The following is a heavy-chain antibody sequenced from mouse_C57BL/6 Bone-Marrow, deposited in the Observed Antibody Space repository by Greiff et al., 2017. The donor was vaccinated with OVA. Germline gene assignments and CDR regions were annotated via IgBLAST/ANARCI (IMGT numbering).Heavy chain of an antibody. Sequence: VQLHQPGADLVKPGASVKVSCKASGYTFPSSWRHWVKRRPGQGLGWIGRIHPSDSVTNYNQKFKGKATLTVDKSSSTAYMQLSSLTSEDSAVYYCVGGWLLRFAYWGQGTLVTVSA. CDR1: GYTFPSSW. D-gene: IGHD2-3*01. J-gene: IGHJ3*01. V-gene: IGHV1-74*01. CDR2: IHPSDSVT. CDR3: VGGWLLRFAY.